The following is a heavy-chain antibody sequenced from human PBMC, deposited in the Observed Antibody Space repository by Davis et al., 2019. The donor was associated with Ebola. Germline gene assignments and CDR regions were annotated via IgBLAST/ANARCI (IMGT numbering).Heavy chain of an antibody. CDR3: TTGSPWSGSCFDS. J-gene: IGHJ4*02. CDR1: GFTFSNVW. Sequence: PGGSLRLSCAASGFTFSNVWMAWVRLAPGKGLEWIGRIKSKSAGGTTDYAAPVEGRFTISRDDSKNTLFLQMNRLKTEDTAVYYCTTGSPWSGSCFDSWGQGTLVTVSS. D-gene: IGHD3-3*01. CDR2: IKSKSAGGTT. V-gene: IGHV3-15*01.